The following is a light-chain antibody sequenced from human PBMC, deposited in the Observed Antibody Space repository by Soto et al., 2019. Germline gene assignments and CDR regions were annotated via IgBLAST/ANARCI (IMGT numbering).Light chain of an antibody. V-gene: IGLV3-21*04. CDR1: NIGSKS. CDR3: QVWDSSSDHVV. Sequence: SYELTQPPSVSVAQGKTARITCGGNNIGSKSVHWYQQKPGQAPVLVIYYDSDRPSVIPERFSGSNSGNTATLTISRVEAGDEADYYCQVWDSSSDHVVFGGGTKLTVL. J-gene: IGLJ2*01. CDR2: YDS.